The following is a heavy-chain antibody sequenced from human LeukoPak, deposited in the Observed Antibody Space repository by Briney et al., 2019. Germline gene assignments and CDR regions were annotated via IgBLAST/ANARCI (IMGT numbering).Heavy chain of an antibody. Sequence: ASVKVSCKASGYTFTSYSINWVRQAPGQGLEWMGWINANTGNPTYAQGFTGRFVFSLDTSVSTAYLQISSLKAEDTAVYYCARDPDAFDIWGQGTMVTVSS. CDR3: ARDPDAFDI. CDR2: INANTGNP. V-gene: IGHV7-4-1*02. J-gene: IGHJ3*02. CDR1: GYTFTSYS.